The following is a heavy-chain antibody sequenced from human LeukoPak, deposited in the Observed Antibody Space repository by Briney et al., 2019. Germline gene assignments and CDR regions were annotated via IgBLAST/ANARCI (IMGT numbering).Heavy chain of an antibody. CDR1: GGSISSSSYY. V-gene: IGHV4-39*01. CDR3: AAPYDIVGAGNY. CDR2: IYYSGGT. D-gene: IGHD1-26*01. J-gene: IGHJ4*02. Sequence: SETLSLTCTVSGGSISSSSYYWGWIRQPPGKGLEWIGSIYYSGGTYYNPSLKSRVTISVDTSKNQFSLKLTSVTAADTAVYYCAAPYDIVGAGNYWGQGTLVTVSS.